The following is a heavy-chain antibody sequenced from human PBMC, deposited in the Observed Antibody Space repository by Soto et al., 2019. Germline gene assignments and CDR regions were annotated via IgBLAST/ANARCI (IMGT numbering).Heavy chain of an antibody. CDR3: ARGAAAGPYNWFDP. J-gene: IGHJ5*02. CDR2: INHSGST. D-gene: IGHD6-13*01. Sequence: TLSLTCAVDGASFSGYYWSWIRQPPGKGLEWIGEINHSGSTNYNPSLKSRVTISVDTSKNQFSLKLSSVTAADTAVYYCARGAAAGPYNWFDPWGQGTLVTVSS. V-gene: IGHV4-34*01. CDR1: GASFSGYY.